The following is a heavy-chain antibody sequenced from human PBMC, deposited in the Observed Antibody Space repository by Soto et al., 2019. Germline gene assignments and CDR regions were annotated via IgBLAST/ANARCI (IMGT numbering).Heavy chain of an antibody. CDR2: INHSGST. Sequence: SSETLSLTCAVYGGSFSGYYWSWIRQPPGKGLEWIGEINHSGSTNYNPSLKSRVTISVDTSKNQFSLKLSSVTAADTAVYYCARAARRGYSSGWYALGYYGMDVWGQGTTVIVSS. J-gene: IGHJ6*01. CDR3: ARAARRGYSSGWYALGYYGMDV. V-gene: IGHV4-34*01. D-gene: IGHD6-19*01. CDR1: GGSFSGYY.